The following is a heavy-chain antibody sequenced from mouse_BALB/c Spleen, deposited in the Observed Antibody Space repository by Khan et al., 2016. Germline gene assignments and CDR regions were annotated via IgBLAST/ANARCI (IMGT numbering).Heavy chain of an antibody. CDR3: ARYRYYYGSSRYFDV. CDR2: INTYSGES. V-gene: IGHV9-3-1*01. J-gene: IGHJ1*01. Sequence: QIQLVQSGPELKKPGKTVKISCKASGYTFTNYGMNWVKQAPGKGLKWMGWINTYSGESTYADDFKGRFAFSLETSANTAYLQINNLKNEDTATYFCARYRYYYGSSRYFDVWGAWTTGTVSS. D-gene: IGHD1-1*01. CDR1: GYTFTNYG.